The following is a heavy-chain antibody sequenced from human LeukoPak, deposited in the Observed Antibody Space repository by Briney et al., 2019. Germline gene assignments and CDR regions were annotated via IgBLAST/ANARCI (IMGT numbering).Heavy chain of an antibody. V-gene: IGHV3-21*01. CDR2: ISSSTSYI. CDR1: GSTFSSYS. J-gene: IGHJ6*02. D-gene: IGHD3-22*01. Sequence: TGGSLRLSCAASGSTFSSYSMNWVRQAPGKGLEWVSSISSSTSYIYYADSVKGRFTISRDNAKNSLYLQMNSLRAEDTAVYYCARDQERDSSGYDYYYYCDMDVWGQGTTVTVSS. CDR3: ARDQERDSSGYDYYYYCDMDV.